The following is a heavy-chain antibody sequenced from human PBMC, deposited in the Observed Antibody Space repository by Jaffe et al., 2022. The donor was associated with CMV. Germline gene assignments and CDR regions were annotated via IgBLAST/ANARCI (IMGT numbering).Heavy chain of an antibody. CDR3: ARHYYMDV. V-gene: IGHV4-59*01. CDR2: IYYSGST. Sequence: QVQLQESGPGLVKPSETLSLTCTVSGGSISSYYWSWIRQPPGKGLEWIGYIYYSGSTNYNPSLKSRVTISVDTSKNQFSLKLSSVTAADTAVYYCARHYYMDVWGKGTTVTVSS. CDR1: GGSISSYY. J-gene: IGHJ6*03.